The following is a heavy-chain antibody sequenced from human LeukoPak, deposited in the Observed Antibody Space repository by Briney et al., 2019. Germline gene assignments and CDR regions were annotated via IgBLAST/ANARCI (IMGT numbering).Heavy chain of an antibody. Sequence: GGSLRLSCAASGFNFSSYAMSWVRQAPGKGLEWVSAISGSGGSTYYADSVKGRFTISRDNSKNTLYLHVNSLRPEDTAVYYCAPVRGVIENYFDYWGQGTLVTVSS. V-gene: IGHV3-23*01. CDR2: ISGSGGST. CDR1: GFNFSSYA. D-gene: IGHD3-10*01. J-gene: IGHJ4*02. CDR3: APVRGVIENYFDY.